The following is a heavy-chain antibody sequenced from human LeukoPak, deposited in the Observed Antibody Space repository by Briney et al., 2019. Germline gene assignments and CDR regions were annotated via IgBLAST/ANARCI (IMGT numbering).Heavy chain of an antibody. J-gene: IGHJ4*02. Sequence: ASVKVSCKASSYTFPSYGISWVRQAPGQGLEWMGWITAYNGDTNYAQKFQGRVTMTTDTSTSTAYMELRSLRSDDTAVYYCATERTGISHVYWGQGTLVTVSS. CDR3: ATERTGISHVY. CDR2: ITAYNGDT. CDR1: SYTFPSYG. V-gene: IGHV1-18*04. D-gene: IGHD1-14*01.